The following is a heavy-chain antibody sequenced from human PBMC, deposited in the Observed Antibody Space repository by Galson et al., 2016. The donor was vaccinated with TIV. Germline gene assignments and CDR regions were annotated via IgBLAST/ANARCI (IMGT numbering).Heavy chain of an antibody. CDR3: AKVATGGSSYYDTQPPEY. CDR2: ISGDGGST. V-gene: IGHV3-23*01. J-gene: IGHJ4*02. Sequence: SLRLSCAASGFTFHTYAMTWVRQARGGGLEWVSAISGDGGSTYYAESMKGRFTVSKDISKNTLYLQMKSLRVEDTAVYYCAKVATGGSSYYDTQPPEYWGQGTLVTVSS. CDR1: GFTFHTYA. D-gene: IGHD3-22*01.